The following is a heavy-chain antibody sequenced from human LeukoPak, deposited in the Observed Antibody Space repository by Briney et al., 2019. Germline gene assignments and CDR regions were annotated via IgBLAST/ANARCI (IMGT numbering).Heavy chain of an antibody. D-gene: IGHD3-10*01. CDR3: ARDQDGFFDY. V-gene: IGHV4-30-2*01. CDR1: GGSISSGDYY. CDR2: IYHSGST. J-gene: IGHJ4*02. Sequence: SQTLSLTCTVSGGSISSGDYYWSWIRQPPGKGLEWIGYIYHSGSTYYNPSLKSRVTISVDRSKNQFSLKLSSVTAADTAVYYCARDQDGFFDYWGQGTLVTVSS.